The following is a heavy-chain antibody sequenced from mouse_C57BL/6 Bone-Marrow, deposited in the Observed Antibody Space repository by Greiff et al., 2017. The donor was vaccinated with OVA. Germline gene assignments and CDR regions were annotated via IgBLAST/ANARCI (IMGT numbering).Heavy chain of an antibody. V-gene: IGHV1-5*01. Sequence: VQLQQSGPVLARPGASVKMSCKTSGYTFTSYWMHWVKQRPGQGLEWIGAIYPGNSDTSYNQKFKGKAKLTAVTSASTAYMELSSLTNEDSAVYYCTRRVYYSKGGFAYWGQGTLVTVSA. J-gene: IGHJ3*01. D-gene: IGHD2-5*01. CDR1: GYTFTSYW. CDR2: IYPGNSDT. CDR3: TRRVYYSKGGFAY.